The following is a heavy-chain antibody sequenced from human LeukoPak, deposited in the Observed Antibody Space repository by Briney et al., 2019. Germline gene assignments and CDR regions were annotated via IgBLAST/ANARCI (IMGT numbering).Heavy chain of an antibody. Sequence: SETLSLTCAVYGGSFSGYYWSWIRQPPGKGLEWIGEINHSGSTNYNPSLKSRVTISVDTSKNQFSLKLSSVTAADTAVYYCARGRGYWGQGTLVTVSS. V-gene: IGHV4-34*01. D-gene: IGHD3-10*01. CDR3: ARGRGY. J-gene: IGHJ4*02. CDR1: GGSFSGYY. CDR2: INHSGST.